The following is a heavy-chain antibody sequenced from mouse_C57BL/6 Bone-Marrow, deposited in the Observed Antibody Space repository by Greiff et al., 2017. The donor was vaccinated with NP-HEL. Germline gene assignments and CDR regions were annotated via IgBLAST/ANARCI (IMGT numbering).Heavy chain of an antibody. CDR2: IYPGDGDT. V-gene: IGHV1-82*01. J-gene: IGHJ2*01. Sequence: QVQLKESGPELVKPGASVKISCKASGYAFSSSWMNWVKQRPGKGLEWIVRIYPGDGDTNYNGKFKGKATLTADKSSSTAYMQLSSLTSEDSAVYFCARSDYYGSRYFDYWGQGTTLTVSS. D-gene: IGHD1-1*01. CDR3: ARSDYYGSRYFDY. CDR1: GYAFSSSW.